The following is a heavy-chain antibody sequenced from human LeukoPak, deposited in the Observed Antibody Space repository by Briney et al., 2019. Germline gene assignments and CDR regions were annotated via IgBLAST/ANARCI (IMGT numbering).Heavy chain of an antibody. Sequence: SETLSLTCTVSGGSISSYYWSWIRQPPGKGLEWIGYIYYSGSTNYNPSLKSRVTISVDTSKNQFSLKLSSVTAADTAVYYCARGYCSSTSSLIGDYYFDYWGQGTLVTVSS. CDR2: IYYSGST. D-gene: IGHD2-2*01. CDR3: ARGYCSSTSSLIGDYYFDY. CDR1: GGSISSYY. J-gene: IGHJ4*02. V-gene: IGHV4-59*01.